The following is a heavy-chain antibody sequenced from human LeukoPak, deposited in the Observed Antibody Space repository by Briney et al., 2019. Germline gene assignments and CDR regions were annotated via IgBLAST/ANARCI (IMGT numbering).Heavy chain of an antibody. J-gene: IGHJ5*02. CDR3: ARDPVSIFGVVRGRSIGGGFDP. Sequence: ASVKVSCKASGYTFTGYYMHWVRQAPGQGLEWMGWINPNSGGTNYAQKFQGRVTMTRDTSISTAYMELSRLRSDDTAVYYCARDPVSIFGVVRGRSIGGGFDPWGQGTLVTVSS. V-gene: IGHV1-2*02. D-gene: IGHD3-3*01. CDR1: GYTFTGYY. CDR2: INPNSGGT.